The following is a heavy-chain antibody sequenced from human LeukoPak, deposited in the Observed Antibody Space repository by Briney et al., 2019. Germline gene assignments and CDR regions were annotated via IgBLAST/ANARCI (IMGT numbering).Heavy chain of an antibody. Sequence: PGGSLRLSCSASGFTFSSYAMSWVRQAPGKGLEWVSAISGSGGSTYYADSVKGRFTISRDNSKNTLYLQMNSLRAEDTAVYYCAKDEYGSGRYDYWGQGTLVTVSS. CDR3: AKDEYGSGRYDY. V-gene: IGHV3-23*01. CDR2: ISGSGGST. J-gene: IGHJ4*02. CDR1: GFTFSSYA. D-gene: IGHD3-10*01.